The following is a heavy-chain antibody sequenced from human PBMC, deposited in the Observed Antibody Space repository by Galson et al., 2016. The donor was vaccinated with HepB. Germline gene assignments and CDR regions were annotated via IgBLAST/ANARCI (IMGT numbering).Heavy chain of an antibody. D-gene: IGHD3-3*01. Sequence: SLRLSCAASGLTFSSYGMYWVRQAPGKGLEWVAVISYDGSKKYYADSVKGRFTISRDNSKNTLYLQMSSLRAKDTAVYYCAKDEFLEGDYYYYGMDVWGQGATVTVSS. CDR1: GLTFSSYG. J-gene: IGHJ6*02. CDR3: AKDEFLEGDYYYYGMDV. CDR2: ISYDGSKK. V-gene: IGHV3-30*18.